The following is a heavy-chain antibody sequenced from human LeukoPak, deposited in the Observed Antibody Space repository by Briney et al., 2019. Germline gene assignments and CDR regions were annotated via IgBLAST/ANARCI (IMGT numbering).Heavy chain of an antibody. CDR2: ISYDGSNK. CDR1: GFTFSSYA. CDR3: ARDGGTRDDSSGYYPEDY. V-gene: IGHV3-30-3*01. Sequence: GGSLRLSCAASGFTFSSYAMHWVRQAPGKGLEWVAVISYDGSNKYYANSVKGRFTISRDNSKNTLYLQMNSLRAEDTAVYYCARDGGTRDDSSGYYPEDYWGQGTLVTVSS. D-gene: IGHD3-22*01. J-gene: IGHJ4*02.